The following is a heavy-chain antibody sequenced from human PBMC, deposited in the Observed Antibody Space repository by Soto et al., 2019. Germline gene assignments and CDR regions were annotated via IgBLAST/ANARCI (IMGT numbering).Heavy chain of an antibody. CDR2: ISYDGSNK. CDR1: GFTFSSYG. Sequence: QVQLVESGGGVVQPGRSLRLSCAASGFTFSSYGMHWVRQAPGKGLEWVAVISYDGSNKYYADSVKGRFTISRDNSKNTLYLQMNSLRAEDTAVYYCAKDDRIWSGYPLYYYYGMDVWGQGTTVTVSS. CDR3: AKDDRIWSGYPLYYYYGMDV. J-gene: IGHJ6*02. V-gene: IGHV3-30*18. D-gene: IGHD3-3*01.